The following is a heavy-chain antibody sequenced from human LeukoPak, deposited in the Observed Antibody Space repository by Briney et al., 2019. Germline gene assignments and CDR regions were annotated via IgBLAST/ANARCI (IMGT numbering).Heavy chain of an antibody. D-gene: IGHD2-2*01. J-gene: IGHJ4*02. Sequence: ASVKVSCKASGYTFTSYDINWVRQATGQGLEWMGWMNPNSGNTGYAQKFQGRVTMTRNTSISTAYMELSSPRSEDTAVYYCARSGSSTSFFDYWGQGTLVTVSS. CDR1: GYTFTSYD. CDR2: MNPNSGNT. V-gene: IGHV1-8*01. CDR3: ARSGSSTSFFDY.